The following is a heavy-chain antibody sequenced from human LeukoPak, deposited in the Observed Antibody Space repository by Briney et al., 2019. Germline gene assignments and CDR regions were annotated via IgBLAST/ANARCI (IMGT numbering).Heavy chain of an antibody. CDR1: GYTFTSYY. Sequence: ASVKVSCKASGYTFTSYYMHWVRQAPGQGLEWMGIINPSGGSTSYAQKFQGRVTMTRDTSTSTVYMELSSLRSEDTAVYYCARDGARSLYYYYYMDVWGKGTTVTVSS. V-gene: IGHV1-46*01. J-gene: IGHJ6*03. D-gene: IGHD3-10*01. CDR2: INPSGGST. CDR3: ARDGARSLYYYYYMDV.